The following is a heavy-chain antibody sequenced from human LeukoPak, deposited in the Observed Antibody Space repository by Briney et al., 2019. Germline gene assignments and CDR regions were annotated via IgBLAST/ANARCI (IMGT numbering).Heavy chain of an antibody. Sequence: GESLKISCNGSGYSFTSYWIGWVRQMPGKGLEWMGIIYPGDSDTRYSPSFQGQVTISADKSISTAYLQWSSLKASDTAMYYCARALRVAAAGNIYFDYWGQGTLVTVSS. J-gene: IGHJ4*02. CDR3: ARALRVAAAGNIYFDY. D-gene: IGHD6-13*01. CDR2: IYPGDSDT. CDR1: GYSFTSYW. V-gene: IGHV5-51*01.